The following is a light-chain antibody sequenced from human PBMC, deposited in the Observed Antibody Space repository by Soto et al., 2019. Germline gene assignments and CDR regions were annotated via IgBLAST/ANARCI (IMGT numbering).Light chain of an antibody. CDR3: QTWGTGLVV. CDR2: LSSDGSH. CDR1: SGHSSYA. J-gene: IGLJ2*01. Sequence: QLVLTQSPSASASLGASVKLTCTLSSGHSSYAIAWHQQQPEKGPRYLMKLSSDGSHSKGDGIPDRFSGSSSGAERYLTISSLQSEDEADYYFQTWGTGLVVFGGGTKLTVL. V-gene: IGLV4-69*01.